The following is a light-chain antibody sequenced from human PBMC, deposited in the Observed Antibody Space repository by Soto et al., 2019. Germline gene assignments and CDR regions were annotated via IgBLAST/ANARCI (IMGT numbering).Light chain of an antibody. Sequence: QSALTQPASVPGSPGQSITISCTGTSSDVGDYNYVSWYQQHPGKAPKLMIYEVSNRPSGVSNRFSGSKSGNTASLTISGLQAEDEADYYCSSYTSSNTWVFGGGTKVTVL. CDR1: SSDVGDYNY. CDR3: SSYTSSNTWV. V-gene: IGLV2-14*01. CDR2: EVS. J-gene: IGLJ3*02.